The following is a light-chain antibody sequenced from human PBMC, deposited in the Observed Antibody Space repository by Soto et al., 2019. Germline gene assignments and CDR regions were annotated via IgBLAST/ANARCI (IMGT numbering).Light chain of an antibody. CDR2: EVN. CDR3: SSYTSSTSYV. J-gene: IGLJ1*01. V-gene: IGLV2-14*01. Sequence: QSALTQPASVSGSPGQSITISCTGTSSDISVYNYVSWYQHHPGKAPKLIIYEVNNRPSGVSNRFSGSKSGNTASLTISGLQAEDEADYYCSSYTSSTSYVFGTGTKLTVL. CDR1: SSDISVYNY.